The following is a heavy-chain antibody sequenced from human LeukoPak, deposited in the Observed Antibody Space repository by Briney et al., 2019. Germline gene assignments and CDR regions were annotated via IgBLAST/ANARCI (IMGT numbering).Heavy chain of an antibody. CDR1: GYTFTSYD. Sequence: GASVKVSCKASGYTFTSYDINWVRQATGQGLEWMGWMNPNSGNTGYAQKFQGRVTMTRNTPISTAYMELSSLRSEDTAVYYCARGVKPYYYDSSGYYDDYWGQGTLVTVSS. CDR3: ARGVKPYYYDSSGYYDDY. D-gene: IGHD3-22*01. V-gene: IGHV1-8*01. J-gene: IGHJ4*02. CDR2: MNPNSGNT.